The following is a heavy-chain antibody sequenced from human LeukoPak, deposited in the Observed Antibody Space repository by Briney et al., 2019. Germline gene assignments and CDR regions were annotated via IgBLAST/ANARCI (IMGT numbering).Heavy chain of an antibody. D-gene: IGHD3-10*01. CDR1: GGSISSSSYY. CDR3: ARARGYSASPYYFDY. CDR2: IYYTGRT. V-gene: IGHV4-39*07. J-gene: IGHJ4*02. Sequence: SETLSLTCSVSGGSISSSSYYWGWLRQPPGKGLEWVGSIYYTGRTYDTPSLKSRVTISVDTSKNQFSLKLSSVTAADTAVYYCARARGYSASPYYFDYWGQGTLVTVSS.